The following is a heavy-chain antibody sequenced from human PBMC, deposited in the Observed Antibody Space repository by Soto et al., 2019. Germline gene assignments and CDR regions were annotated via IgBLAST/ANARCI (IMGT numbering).Heavy chain of an antibody. CDR1: GYTFTSYG. D-gene: IGHD6-19*01. Sequence: ASVKVSCKASGYTFTSYGISWVRQAPGQGLEWMGWISAYNGSTNYAQKLQGRVTMTTDTSTSTAYMELRSLRSDDTAVYYCARDIGYSSGWSEVDYWGQGTLVTVSS. CDR3: ARDIGYSSGWSEVDY. V-gene: IGHV1-18*01. CDR2: ISAYNGST. J-gene: IGHJ4*02.